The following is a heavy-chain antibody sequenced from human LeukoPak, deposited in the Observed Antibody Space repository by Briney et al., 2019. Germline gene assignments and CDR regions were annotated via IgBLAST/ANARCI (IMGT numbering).Heavy chain of an antibody. CDR1: GFTFDDYA. CDR3: AKADDYYGSGSPDY. J-gene: IGHJ4*02. D-gene: IGHD3-10*01. Sequence: GRSLRLSCAASGFTFDDYAMPWVRQAPGKGLEWVSGISWNSGSIGYADSVKGRFTISRDNAKNSLYLQMNSLRAEDTALYYCAKADDYYGSGSPDYWGQGTLVTVSS. CDR2: ISWNSGSI. V-gene: IGHV3-9*01.